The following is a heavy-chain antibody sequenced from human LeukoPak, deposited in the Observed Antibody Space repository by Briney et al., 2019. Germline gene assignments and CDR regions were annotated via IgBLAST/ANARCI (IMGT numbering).Heavy chain of an antibody. J-gene: IGHJ6*03. CDR3: AKAAYSSSSSYYYYYYYMDV. CDR1: GFTFDDYA. V-gene: IGHV3-43D*04. CDR2: ISWDGGST. D-gene: IGHD6-6*01. Sequence: GGSLRLSCAASGFTFDDYAMHWVRQAPGKGLEWVSLISWDGGSTYYADSVKGRFTISRDNSKNSLYLQMNSLRAEDTALYYCAKAAYSSSSSYYYYYYYMDVWGKGTTVTVSS.